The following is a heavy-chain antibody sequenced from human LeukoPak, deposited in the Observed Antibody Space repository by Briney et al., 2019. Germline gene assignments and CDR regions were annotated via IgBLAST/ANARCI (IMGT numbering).Heavy chain of an antibody. CDR1: GYTLTELS. CDR2: FDPGDGET. V-gene: IGHV1-24*01. J-gene: IGHJ6*03. CDR3: ARSADIVVVPAASLAGYYYYYMDV. D-gene: IGHD2-2*01. Sequence: ASVKVSCKVSGYTLTELSMHWVRQAPGKGLEWMGGFDPGDGETIYAQKFQGRVTMTEDTSTDTAYMELSSLRSDDTAVYYCARSADIVVVPAASLAGYYYYYMDVWGKGTTVTVSS.